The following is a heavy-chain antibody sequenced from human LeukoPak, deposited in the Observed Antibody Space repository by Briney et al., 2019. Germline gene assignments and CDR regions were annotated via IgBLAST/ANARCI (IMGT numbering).Heavy chain of an antibody. V-gene: IGHV1-69*04. CDR1: GGTLSSYD. Sequence: GASVKVSCKASGGTLSSYDINWVRQAPGQGLEWIGRIIPMFGIVNYAQNFQGRVTITADKSTNTAYMELSSLRSEDTAFYYCARADSSGYSLDKNFDYWGQGTLVTVSS. CDR3: ARADSSGYSLDKNFDY. CDR2: IIPMFGIV. J-gene: IGHJ4*02. D-gene: IGHD3-22*01.